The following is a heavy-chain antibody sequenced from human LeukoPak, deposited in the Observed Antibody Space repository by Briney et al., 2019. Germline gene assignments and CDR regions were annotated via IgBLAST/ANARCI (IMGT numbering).Heavy chain of an antibody. V-gene: IGHV3-30*03. CDR1: GLSFGSYG. D-gene: IGHD4-23*01. Sequence: GGSLRLSCAASGLSFGSYGMHWVRQAPGKGLEWVAVISHEGSNKYYADSVKGRFTISRDNSKNAVYLQMNSLRTEDTAVYYCAREPTVVTLDYWGQGTLVTVSS. CDR3: AREPTVVTLDY. J-gene: IGHJ4*02. CDR2: ISHEGSNK.